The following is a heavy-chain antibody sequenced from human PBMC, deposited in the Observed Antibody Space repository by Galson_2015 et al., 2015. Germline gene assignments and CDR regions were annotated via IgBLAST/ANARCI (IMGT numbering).Heavy chain of an antibody. CDR1: GDSVSSNSAT. Sequence: CAISGDSVSSNSATWNWIRQSPSRGLEWLGWTYYRSKWYNDYAVTVKSRITINPDTSKNQFSLKLSSVTAADTAVYYCARVCLDSSGYYYGFDYWGQGTLVTVSS. CDR2: TYYRSKWYN. V-gene: IGHV6-1*01. J-gene: IGHJ4*02. CDR3: ARVCLDSSGYYYGFDY. D-gene: IGHD3-22*01.